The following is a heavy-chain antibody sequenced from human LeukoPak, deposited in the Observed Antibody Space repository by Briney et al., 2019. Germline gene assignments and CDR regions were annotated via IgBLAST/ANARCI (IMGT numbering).Heavy chain of an antibody. D-gene: IGHD2-2*01. CDR1: GYTFTGYY. Sequence: ASVKVSCKASGYTFTGYYMHWVRQAPGQGLEWMGWINPNGGGTNYAQKFQGRVTMTRDTSISTAYMELSRLRSDDTAVYYCARDRSNTSFGPNWFDPWGQGTLVTVSS. J-gene: IGHJ5*02. V-gene: IGHV1-2*02. CDR2: INPNGGGT. CDR3: ARDRSNTSFGPNWFDP.